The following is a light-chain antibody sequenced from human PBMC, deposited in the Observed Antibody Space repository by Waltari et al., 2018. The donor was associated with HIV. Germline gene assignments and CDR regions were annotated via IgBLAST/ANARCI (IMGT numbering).Light chain of an antibody. J-gene: IGKJ1*01. V-gene: IGKV3-20*01. Sequence: EIALTQSPGTLSLSPGERATLSCRASQTISSTYLAWYQQKPCPAPRLLIYGASSRATGIPDRVSGSGSGTDFTLTISSLEPEDCAVYYCQQYIGSPRTFGQGTKVELK. CDR1: QTISSTY. CDR2: GAS. CDR3: QQYIGSPRT.